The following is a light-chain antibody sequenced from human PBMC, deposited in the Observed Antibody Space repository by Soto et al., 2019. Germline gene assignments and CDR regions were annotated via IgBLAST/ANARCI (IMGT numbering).Light chain of an antibody. CDR2: EVS. CDR3: SSYSSSSTLVV. V-gene: IGLV2-14*01. CDR1: SSDVGAYKY. Sequence: QSALTQPASVSGSPGQSITISCTGTSSDVGAYKYVSWYQQHPGKAPKVMIYEVSNRPSGVSNRFSGSKSGNTASLTISGLQAEDEADYFCSSYSSSSTLVVFGPGTKVTVL. J-gene: IGLJ1*01.